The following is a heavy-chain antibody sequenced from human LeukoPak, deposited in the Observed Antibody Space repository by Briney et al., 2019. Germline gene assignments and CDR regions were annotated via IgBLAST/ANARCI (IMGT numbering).Heavy chain of an antibody. CDR1: GGTFSSYA. V-gene: IGHV1-69*13. D-gene: IGHD6-19*01. J-gene: IGHJ4*02. Sequence: GASVKVSCKASGGTFSSYAISWVRQAPGQGLECMGGIIPIFGTANYAQKFQGRVTITADESTSTAYMELSSLRSEDTAVYYCARRRGSGLYPFDYWGQGTLVTVSS. CDR3: ARRRGSGLYPFDY. CDR2: IIPIFGTA.